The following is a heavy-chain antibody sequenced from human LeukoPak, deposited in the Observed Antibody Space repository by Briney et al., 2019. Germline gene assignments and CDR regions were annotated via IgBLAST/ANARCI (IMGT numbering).Heavy chain of an antibody. Sequence: GASVKVCCKASGYIFTNYGINWVRQAPGQGLEWMGWISAYNGNTKYTQKLQDRVTMTTDTSTSTAYMELKTLRSDDTAVYFCARAGYSRFVDDLDYWGQGTLVTVSS. CDR3: ARAGYSRFVDDLDY. CDR1: GYIFTNYG. D-gene: IGHD1-26*01. J-gene: IGHJ4*02. CDR2: ISAYNGNT. V-gene: IGHV1-18*01.